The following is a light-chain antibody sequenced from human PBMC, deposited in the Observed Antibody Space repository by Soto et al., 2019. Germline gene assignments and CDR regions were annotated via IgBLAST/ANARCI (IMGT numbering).Light chain of an antibody. J-gene: IGLJ3*02. CDR2: GNN. Sequence: QSVLTQPPSVSGAPGQRVTISCTGSSSNIGAGYDVHWYQQPPGTAPRLLLFGNNKRPSGVPDRFSGSKSGTSASLAITGLQAGEEAADYCQSYDSSLSAWVFGGGTKLTVL. CDR3: QSYDSSLSAWV. CDR1: SSNIGAGYD. V-gene: IGLV1-40*01.